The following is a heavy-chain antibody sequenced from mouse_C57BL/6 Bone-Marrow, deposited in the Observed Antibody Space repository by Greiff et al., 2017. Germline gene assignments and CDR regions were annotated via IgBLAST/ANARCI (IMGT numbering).Heavy chain of an antibody. V-gene: IGHV1-64*01. CDR2: MHPNGGSP. CDR3: ARSYDYDDYTMDY. J-gene: IGHJ4*01. D-gene: IGHD2-4*01. CDR1: GYTFTNYW. Sequence: QVQLQQPGAELVKPGASVKLSCKASGYTFTNYWMHWVKQRPGQGLEWIGMMHPNGGSPDYNEKFKSEATLSVAKSSRTAYMELSSLPSEDSAVYYCARSYDYDDYTMDYWGQGTSVTVSS.